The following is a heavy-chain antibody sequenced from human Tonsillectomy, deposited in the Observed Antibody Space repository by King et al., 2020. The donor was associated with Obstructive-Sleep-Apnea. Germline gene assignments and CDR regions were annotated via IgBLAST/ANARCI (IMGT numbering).Heavy chain of an antibody. CDR3: ARGPNPHYDSSGSALNL. J-gene: IGHJ4*02. Sequence: VQLQESGPGLVKPSETLSLTCTVSGGSISSYYWSWIRQPPGKGLEWIGYIYYSGSTNYNPSLKSRVTISVDTSKNQFSLELSSVTAAHTAVYYCARGPNPHYDSSGSALNLWGQGTLVTVSS. CDR2: IYYSGST. V-gene: IGHV4-59*01. CDR1: GGSISSYY. D-gene: IGHD3-22*01.